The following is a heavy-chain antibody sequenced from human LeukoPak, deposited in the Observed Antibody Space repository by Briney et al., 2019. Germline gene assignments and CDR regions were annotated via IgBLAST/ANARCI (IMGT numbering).Heavy chain of an antibody. CDR3: TDSSGARTFDY. Sequence: GSLRLSCAASGFTFSSYSMNWVRQAPGKGLEWVSSTSSSSSYIYYADSVKGRFTISRDNAKNSLYLQMNSLRAEDTAVYYCTDSSGARTFDYWGQGTLVTVSS. V-gene: IGHV3-21*01. CDR1: GFTFSSYS. J-gene: IGHJ4*02. D-gene: IGHD3-22*01. CDR2: TSSSSSYI.